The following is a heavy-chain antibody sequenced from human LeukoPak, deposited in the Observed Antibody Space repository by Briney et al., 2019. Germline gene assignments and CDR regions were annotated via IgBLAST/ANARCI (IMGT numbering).Heavy chain of an antibody. D-gene: IGHD1-26*01. CDR1: GYSFTSYW. V-gene: IGHV5-51*01. CDR3: ARQSPQYSGSYWSFDY. Sequence: GESLKISCKGSGYSFTSYWIGWVRQMRGKGLEWMGIIYPGHFDTRYSPSVQGQVTISADKSIRTAYLQWSRLKASDTAMYYCARQSPQYSGSYWSFDYWGQGTLVTVSS. CDR2: IYPGHFDT. J-gene: IGHJ4*02.